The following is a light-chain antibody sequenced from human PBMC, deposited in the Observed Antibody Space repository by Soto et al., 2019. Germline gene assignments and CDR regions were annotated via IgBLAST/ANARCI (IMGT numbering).Light chain of an antibody. CDR3: CSYAGSSTLV. CDR1: SNVVGSYNL. Sequence: QSALTQPASVSGSPGQSITISCTGTSNVVGSYNLVSWYQQHPGKAPKVMIYEVNKRPSGVSNRFSGSKSGNTASLTISGLQAEDEADYYCCSYAGSSTLVFGTGTKVTVL. J-gene: IGLJ1*01. V-gene: IGLV2-23*02. CDR2: EVN.